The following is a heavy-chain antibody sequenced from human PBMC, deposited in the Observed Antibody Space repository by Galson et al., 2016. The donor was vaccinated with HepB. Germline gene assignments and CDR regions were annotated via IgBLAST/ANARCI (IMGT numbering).Heavy chain of an antibody. J-gene: IGHJ4*02. D-gene: IGHD5-24*01. CDR1: GFTFNDYS. V-gene: IGHV3-48*01. Sequence: LRLSCAASGFTFNDYSMHWVRQAPGKGLEWVSYITSSSSTIYYADSVKGRFTISRDNAKNSLYLQMNSLRAEDTAIYFCARSKRDTRDYWGQGTLVTVSS. CDR2: ITSSSSTI. CDR3: ARSKRDTRDY.